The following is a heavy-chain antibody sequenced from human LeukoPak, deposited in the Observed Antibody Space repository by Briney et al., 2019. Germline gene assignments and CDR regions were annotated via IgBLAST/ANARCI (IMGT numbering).Heavy chain of an antibody. D-gene: IGHD3-22*01. V-gene: IGHV3-23*01. CDR1: GFTFSSYV. J-gene: IGHJ1*01. CDR3: AKDLLGSSGYSDYFRH. CDR2: ISGSGGIT. Sequence: GGSLRLSCAASGFTFSSYVMSWVRQAPGKGLECVSAISGSGGITYYADSVKGRLTISRDNSKNTLYLQMNSLRAEDTAVYFCAKDLLGSSGYSDYFRHWGQGTLVTVSS.